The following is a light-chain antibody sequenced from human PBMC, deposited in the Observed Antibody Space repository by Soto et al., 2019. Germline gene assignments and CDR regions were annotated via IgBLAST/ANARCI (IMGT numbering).Light chain of an antibody. J-gene: IGLJ1*01. V-gene: IGLV2-11*01. CDR1: SSDVGGYNS. CDR2: DVI. Sequence: SVLTQPRSVSGSPGQSVTVSCIGTSSDVGGYNSVSWYQEHPGKAPKLMIYDVIKRPSAVPDRFSGSKSGNTASLTISGLLAEDEADYYCCSYVGSYSYVFGTGTKVTVL. CDR3: CSYVGSYSYV.